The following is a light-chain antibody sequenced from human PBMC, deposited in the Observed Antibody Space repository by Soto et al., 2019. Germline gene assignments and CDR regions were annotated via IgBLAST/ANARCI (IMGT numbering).Light chain of an antibody. J-gene: IGKJ4*01. CDR3: QQSYSYPLT. Sequence: PMTQSPSSLSASVGDRVTITCRASQGSRNDLGWYQQKPGKAPKLLIYATSSLQSGVPSRFSGSGSGTDFTLTISSLQPEDFATYYCQQSYSYPLTFGGGTKVDIK. CDR1: QGSRND. V-gene: IGKV1-39*01. CDR2: ATS.